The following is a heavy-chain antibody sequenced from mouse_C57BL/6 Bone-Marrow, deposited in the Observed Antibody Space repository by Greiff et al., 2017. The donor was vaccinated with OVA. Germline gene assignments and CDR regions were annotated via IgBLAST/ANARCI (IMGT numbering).Heavy chain of an antibody. Sequence: EVQLQQSGPELVKPGASVKIPCKASGYPFTDYNMDWVKQSHGKSLEWIGDINPNNGGTIYNQKFKGKATLTVDKSSSTAYMELCSLTSEDTAVYYCARSNYDGYPWFAYWGQGTLVTVSA. D-gene: IGHD2-3*01. J-gene: IGHJ3*01. CDR2: INPNNGGT. CDR3: ARSNYDGYPWFAY. V-gene: IGHV1-18*01. CDR1: GYPFTDYN.